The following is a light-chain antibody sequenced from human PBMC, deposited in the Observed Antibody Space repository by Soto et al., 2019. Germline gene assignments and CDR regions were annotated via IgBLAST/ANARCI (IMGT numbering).Light chain of an antibody. V-gene: IGLV1-47*01. Sequence: QSVLTQPPSASGTPGQRVTISCCGSTSNIGNNYAYWYQQLPGTAPKLLIYRNNQRPSGVPDRISGSKSGTSASLVISGLRSEDEADYYCAAWDDSLSGVVFGGGTQLTVL. CDR3: AAWDDSLSGVV. J-gene: IGLJ2*01. CDR1: TSNIGNNY. CDR2: RNN.